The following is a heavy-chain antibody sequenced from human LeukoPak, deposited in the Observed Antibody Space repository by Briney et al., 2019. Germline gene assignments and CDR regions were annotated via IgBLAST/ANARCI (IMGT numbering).Heavy chain of an antibody. V-gene: IGHV3-48*04. CDR2: INTRRSTY. CDR3: ARERREGSGSFQLDS. CDR1: GFTFSTFS. J-gene: IGHJ4*02. D-gene: IGHD1-26*01. Sequence: PGGSLRLSCAASGFTFSTFSMNWVRQAPGKGREWVSYINTRRSTYYYADSVKGRFTISRDNAKNSLYLQMNSLVAEDTAVYYCARERREGSGSFQLDSWGQGTLVTVSS.